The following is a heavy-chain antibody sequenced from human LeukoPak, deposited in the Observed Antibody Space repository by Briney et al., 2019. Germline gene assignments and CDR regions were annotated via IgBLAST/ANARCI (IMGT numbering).Heavy chain of an antibody. V-gene: IGHV3-30*18. D-gene: IGHD4-17*01. CDR1: GFTFSSYG. CDR3: AKQGTVYYYYYYMDV. J-gene: IGHJ6*03. CDR2: ISYDGSNK. Sequence: GGSLRLSCVASGFTFSSYGMHWVRQAPGKGLEWVAVISYDGSNKYYADSVKGRFTISRDNSKNTLYLQMNSLRAEDTAVYYCAKQGTVYYYYYYMDVWGKGTTVTVSS.